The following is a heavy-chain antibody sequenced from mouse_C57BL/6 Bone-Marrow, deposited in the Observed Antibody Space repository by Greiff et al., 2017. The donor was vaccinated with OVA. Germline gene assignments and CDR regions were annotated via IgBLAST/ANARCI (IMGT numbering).Heavy chain of an antibody. V-gene: IGHV5-4*01. CDR1: GFTFSSYA. CDR2: ISDGGSYT. D-gene: IGHD1-1*01. Sequence: EVHLVESGGGLVKPGGSLKLSCAASGFTFSSYAMSWVRQTPEKRLEWVATISDGGSYTYYPDNVKGRFTISRDNAKTNLYLQMSHLKSEDTAMYYCARDDYYGSSLFAYWGQGTLVTVSA. J-gene: IGHJ3*01. CDR3: ARDDYYGSSLFAY.